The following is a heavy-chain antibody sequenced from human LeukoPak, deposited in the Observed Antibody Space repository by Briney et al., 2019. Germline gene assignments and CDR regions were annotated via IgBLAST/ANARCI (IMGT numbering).Heavy chain of an antibody. CDR1: GASISSFS. Sequence: ASQALSLTCTVSGASISSFSWSWIRQPAGKGLELIGYISYSGSTNYNPSLKSRVTISVDTSRNQLSLKLSSATAADTAVYYCARWAGGGNRGFDYWGQGTLVTVSA. CDR2: ISYSGST. V-gene: IGHV4-59*01. J-gene: IGHJ4*02. D-gene: IGHD3-16*01. CDR3: ARWAGGGNRGFDY.